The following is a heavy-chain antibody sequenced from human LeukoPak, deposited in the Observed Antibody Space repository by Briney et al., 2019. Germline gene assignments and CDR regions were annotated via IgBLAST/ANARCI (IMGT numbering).Heavy chain of an antibody. CDR1: GFTFSSYA. V-gene: IGHV3-64*04. J-gene: IGHJ2*01. D-gene: IGHD2-8*01. CDR2: ISSNGGST. Sequence: GGSLRLSCSASGFTFSSYAMHWVRQAPGKGLEYVSAISSNGGSTYYADSVKGRFTISRDNSKNTLYLQMNSLRVEDTAVYYCAKDLGMVWYFDLWGRGTLVTVSS. CDR3: AKDLGMVWYFDL.